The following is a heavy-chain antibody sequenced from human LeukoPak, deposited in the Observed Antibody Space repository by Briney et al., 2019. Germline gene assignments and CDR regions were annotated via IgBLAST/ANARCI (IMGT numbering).Heavy chain of an antibody. J-gene: IGHJ4*02. D-gene: IGHD2-15*01. CDR2: IWNDGSNQ. CDR1: GFTFSSYG. Sequence: GRSLRLSCAASGFTFSSYGMQWVRQAPGKGLEWVAVIWNDGSNQYYVDSVKGRFTISRDNSKNTLYLQMNSLRAEDTAVYYCASLLGYCSGGSCYDFDYWGQGTLVTVSS. V-gene: IGHV3-33*01. CDR3: ASLLGYCSGGSCYDFDY.